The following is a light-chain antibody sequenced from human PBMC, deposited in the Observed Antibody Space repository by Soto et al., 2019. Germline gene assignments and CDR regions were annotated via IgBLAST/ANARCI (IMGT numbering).Light chain of an antibody. CDR2: DAS. V-gene: IGKV1-5*01. CDR1: QIINSW. CDR3: QQYNSYWT. Sequence: DLQLTQSPSTLSASVGDRVTITCRASQIINSWLAWQQQKPEKAPKLLFYDASSLESVVPSRFSGSGAETEFTLTISSLRADDFATYYCQQYNSYWTFGQGTKVDI. J-gene: IGKJ1*01.